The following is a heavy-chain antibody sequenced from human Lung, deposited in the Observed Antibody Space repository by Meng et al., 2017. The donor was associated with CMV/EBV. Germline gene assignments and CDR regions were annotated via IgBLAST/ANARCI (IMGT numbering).Heavy chain of an antibody. CDR2: INPNSGGT. V-gene: IGHV1-2*02. CDR1: GYTFTGYY. D-gene: IGHD1-7*01. J-gene: IGHJ4*02. Sequence: ASXXVSCKASGYTFTGYYMNWVRQAHGQGLEGMGWINPNSGGTNYAQKCQGRVTMTRDTSISTAYMELSRQRSDETAVDYCARDLDWNYEDWGKGTLVTVSS. CDR3: ARDLDWNYED.